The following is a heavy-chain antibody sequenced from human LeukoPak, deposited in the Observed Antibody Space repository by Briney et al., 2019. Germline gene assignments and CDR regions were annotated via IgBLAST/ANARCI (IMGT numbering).Heavy chain of an antibody. V-gene: IGHV4-34*01. D-gene: IGHD6-19*01. CDR2: IDRSGST. J-gene: IGHJ4*02. Sequence: SETLSLTCAVFGGSFSGYYWSWIRQPPGKGLEWIGEIDRSGSTNYNPSMKSRVTMSVDTSKSQVSLTVTSVTAADTAVYYCARRRSSGWYYFDYWGKGTLVTVSS. CDR3: ARRRSSGWYYFDY. CDR1: GGSFSGYY.